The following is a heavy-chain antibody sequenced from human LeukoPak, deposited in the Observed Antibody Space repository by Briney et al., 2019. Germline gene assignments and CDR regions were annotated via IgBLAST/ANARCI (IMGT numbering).Heavy chain of an antibody. CDR1: GFTCSKYW. CDR2: IKIDGSVK. CDR3: ARIGYSSSSLDY. V-gene: IGHV3-7*01. J-gene: IGHJ4*02. D-gene: IGHD6-13*01. Sequence: GGSLRLSCAASGFTCSKYWMTWVRQAPGKGLEWVANIKIDGSVKYCADSVKGRFTISRDNAKNSVYLQMNSLRVEDTAVYYCARIGYSSSSLDYWGQGTLVTVSS.